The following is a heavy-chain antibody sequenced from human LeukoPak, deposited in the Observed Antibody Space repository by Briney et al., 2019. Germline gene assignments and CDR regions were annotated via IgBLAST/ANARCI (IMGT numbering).Heavy chain of an antibody. CDR1: GFTFSSYA. J-gene: IGHJ4*02. CDR2: ISYDGSNK. CDR3: ARAVSSSFDY. V-gene: IGHV3-30-3*01. D-gene: IGHD6-6*01. Sequence: PGGSLRLSCAASGFTFSSYAMHWVRQVPGKGLEWVAVISYDGSNKYYADSVKGRFTISRDNSKNTLYLQMNSLRAEDTAVYYCARAVSSSFDYWGQGTLVTVSS.